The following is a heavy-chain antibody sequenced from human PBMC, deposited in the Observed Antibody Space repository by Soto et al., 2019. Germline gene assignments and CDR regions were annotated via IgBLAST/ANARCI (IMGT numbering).Heavy chain of an antibody. CDR2: MNPKSGNT. CDR1: GYTFTHFD. D-gene: IGHD3-16*01. CDR3: AVVGPAINWKSWGYDFDN. Sequence: QVQLVQSGAEVKKPGASVKVSCKASGYTFTHFDINWVRQAPGQGLEWMGWMNPKSGNTGYARRFQGRVVMTRNTSINTAYMELGSLSSEDTAVYYCAVVGPAINWKSWGYDFDNWGQGSLVTVPS. J-gene: IGHJ4*02. V-gene: IGHV1-8*01.